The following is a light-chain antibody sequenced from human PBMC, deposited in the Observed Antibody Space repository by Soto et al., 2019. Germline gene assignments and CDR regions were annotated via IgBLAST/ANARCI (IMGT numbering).Light chain of an antibody. J-gene: IGLJ1*01. CDR3: SSYSISTAYL. CDR1: SSDVGGYDY. V-gene: IGLV2-14*01. Sequence: QSALTQPASVSGSPGQSITISCTGTSSDVGGYDYVSWYQLHPGKAPKLMVFEVTNRPSGVSSRFSGSKSGNTASLTISGLQAEDEADYFCSSYSISTAYLFGTGTKATV. CDR2: EVT.